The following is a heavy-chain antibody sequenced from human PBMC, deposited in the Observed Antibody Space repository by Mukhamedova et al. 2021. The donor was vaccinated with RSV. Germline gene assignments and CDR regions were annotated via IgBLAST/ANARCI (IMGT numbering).Heavy chain of an antibody. Sequence: GSISSYYWSWIRQPPGKGLEWIGYIYYSGSTNYNPSLKSRVTISVDTSKNQFSLKLSSVTAADTAVYYCARGGYYYDSSGLRIWFD. V-gene: IGHV4-59*01. CDR1: GSISSYY. D-gene: IGHD3-22*01. CDR3: ARGGYYYDSSGLRIWFD. J-gene: IGHJ5*02. CDR2: IYYSGST.